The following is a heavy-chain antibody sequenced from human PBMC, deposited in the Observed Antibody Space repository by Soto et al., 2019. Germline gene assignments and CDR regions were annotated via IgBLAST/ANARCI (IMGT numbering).Heavy chain of an antibody. Sequence: QLQLQESGPGLVKPSETLSLTCTVSGGSISRSSYYWGWIRQPPGKGLEWIGSIYYSGSTYYNPSLKSRAPISVDTSKTPFSLRLSSVTAADTAVYYCARHDDGGFGLWGQGTLVTVSS. CDR3: ARHDDGGFGL. D-gene: IGHD4-17*01. J-gene: IGHJ4*02. CDR1: GGSISRSSYY. V-gene: IGHV4-39*01. CDR2: IYYSGST.